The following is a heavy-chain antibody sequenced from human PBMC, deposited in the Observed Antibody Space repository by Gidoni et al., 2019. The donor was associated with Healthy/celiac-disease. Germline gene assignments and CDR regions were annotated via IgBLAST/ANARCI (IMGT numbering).Heavy chain of an antibody. CDR3: ALKGSGWGNWFDP. D-gene: IGHD6-19*01. J-gene: IGHJ5*02. V-gene: IGHV3-48*02. CDR1: GCSSSSYS. CDR2: ISSSSSPI. Sequence: EVQLVESGGGLVQHGGALRLSCAASGCSSSSYSMNWVRQAPGKGLGWVSYISSSSSPISYADSVKGRFTFSRDNAKNSLSLQMNSLRDEDTAVYYCALKGSGWGNWFDPWGQGTLVTVSS.